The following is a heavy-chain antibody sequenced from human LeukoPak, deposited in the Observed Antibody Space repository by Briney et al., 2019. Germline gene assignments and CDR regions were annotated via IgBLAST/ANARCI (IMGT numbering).Heavy chain of an antibody. CDR1: GYTFTSYA. CDR3: ARDPRSGYHDS. Sequence: ASVKVSCKASGYTFTSYAIQWVRQAPGQRLEWMGWINAGNGDTKYSQRLQGRVTITRDTSASTAYMELSSLRSEDTAVYYCARDPRSGYHDSWGQGTLVTVSS. V-gene: IGHV1-3*01. D-gene: IGHD3-22*01. CDR2: INAGNGDT. J-gene: IGHJ5*01.